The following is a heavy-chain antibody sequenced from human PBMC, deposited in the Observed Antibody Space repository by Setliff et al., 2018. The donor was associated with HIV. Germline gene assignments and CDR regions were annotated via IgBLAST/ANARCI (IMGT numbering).Heavy chain of an antibody. CDR3: ARGLKGGGYYFDY. CDR1: GDSISGYY. J-gene: IGHJ4*01. Sequence: SETLFLTCTVSGDSISGYYWSWVLQPPGKGLEWIGYVYYSGSTNYNPSLKSRVTLSFDTSKNNFSLNLNSVTATDTAVYYCARGLKGGGYYFDYWGQGMLVTVSS. CDR2: VYYSGST. V-gene: IGHV4-59*01. D-gene: IGHD1-26*01.